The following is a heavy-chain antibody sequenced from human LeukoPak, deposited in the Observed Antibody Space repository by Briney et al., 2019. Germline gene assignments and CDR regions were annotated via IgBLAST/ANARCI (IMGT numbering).Heavy chain of an antibody. CDR1: GGTFSSYA. CDR3: AREGYCSGGSCYSFDY. D-gene: IGHD2-15*01. CDR2: IIPIFGTA. J-gene: IGHJ4*02. Sequence: SVKVSCKASGGTFSSYAISWVRQAPGQGLEWMGGIIPIFGTANYAQKFQGRVTITADESTSTAYMELSSLRSEDTAVYYCAREGYCSGGSCYSFDYWGQGTLVTVSS. V-gene: IGHV1-69*13.